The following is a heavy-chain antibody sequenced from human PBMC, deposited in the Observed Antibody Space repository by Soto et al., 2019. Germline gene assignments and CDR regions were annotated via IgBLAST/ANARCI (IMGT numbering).Heavy chain of an antibody. D-gene: IGHD5-18*01. CDR1: GFTFSPYS. Sequence: EVQLVESGGGLVQPGGSLRLSCAASGFTFSPYSMNWVRQAPGRGLEWVAFISGSGSPIYYADSVEGRFTISRDNAKNSLYRQMNSLRDEDTAVYYCARVRGHSYGYADYWGQGTQVTVSS. CDR2: ISGSGSPI. CDR3: ARVRGHSYGYADY. J-gene: IGHJ4*02. V-gene: IGHV3-48*02.